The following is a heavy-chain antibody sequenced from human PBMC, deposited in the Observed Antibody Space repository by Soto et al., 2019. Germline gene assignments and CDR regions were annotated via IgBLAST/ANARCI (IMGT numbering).Heavy chain of an antibody. CDR2: IIPIFGTA. V-gene: IGHV1-69*13. J-gene: IGHJ4*02. Sequence: SVKVSCKASGGTFSSYAISWVRQAPGQGLEWMGGIIPIFGTANYAQKFQGRVTITADESTSTAYMELSSLRSEDTAMYYCARSVFGELLGFPFDYWGQGTLVTVSS. CDR1: GGTFSSYA. D-gene: IGHD3-10*02. CDR3: ARSVFGELLGFPFDY.